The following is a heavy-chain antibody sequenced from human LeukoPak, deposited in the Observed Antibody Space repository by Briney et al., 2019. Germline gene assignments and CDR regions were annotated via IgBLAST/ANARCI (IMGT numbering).Heavy chain of an antibody. CDR2: IWYDGSNK. CDR1: GFTFSSYG. D-gene: IGHD1-7*01. CDR3: AKSLSGWNYGFDY. J-gene: IGHJ4*02. V-gene: IGHV3-33*06. Sequence: GGSLRLSCAASGFTFSSYGMHWVRQAPGKRLEWVAVIWYDGSNKYYADSVKGRFTISRDNSKNTLYLQMNSLRAEDTAVYYCAKSLSGWNYGFDYWGQGTLVTVSS.